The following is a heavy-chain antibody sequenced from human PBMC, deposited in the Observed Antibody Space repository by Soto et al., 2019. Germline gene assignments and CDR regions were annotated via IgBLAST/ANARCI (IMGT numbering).Heavy chain of an antibody. V-gene: IGHV4-34*01. CDR3: ARGDIVVVPAAIRGDYYYYGMDV. Sequence: QVQLQQWGAGLLKPSETLSLTCAVYGGSFSGYYWSWIRQPPGKGLEWIGEINHSGSTNYNPSLRSRVTISVDTSKNQFSLKLSSVTAADTAVYYCARGDIVVVPAAIRGDYYYYGMDVWGQGTTVTVSS. CDR1: GGSFSGYY. J-gene: IGHJ6*02. D-gene: IGHD2-2*02. CDR2: INHSGST.